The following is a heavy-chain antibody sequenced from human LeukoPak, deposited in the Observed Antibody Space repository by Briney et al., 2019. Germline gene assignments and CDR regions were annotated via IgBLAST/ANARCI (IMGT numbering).Heavy chain of an antibody. CDR3: AREASLTADY. V-gene: IGHV1-18*01. Sequence: ASVKVSCKASGYTFATYGITWVRQAPGQGLEWMGWISPYNGNTNYAPKFRGRVTMTTGTSTTTAYLELRSLKSDDTAVYYCAREASLTADYWGQGTLVTVSS. CDR2: ISPYNGNT. J-gene: IGHJ4*02. CDR1: GYTFATYG.